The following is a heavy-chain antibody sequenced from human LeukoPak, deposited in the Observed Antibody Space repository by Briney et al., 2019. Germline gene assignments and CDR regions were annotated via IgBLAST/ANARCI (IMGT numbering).Heavy chain of an antibody. CDR2: ISGNGGGT. J-gene: IGHJ4*02. Sequence: GGSLRLSCVASGFTFSSYAMTWVRQAPGKGLEWVSVISGNGGGTNYADSVKGRFTISRDNSKNTLYLQMNSLRAEDTAVYYCAEGGESERYWGQGTLVTVSS. CDR3: AEGGESERY. CDR1: GFTFSSYA. V-gene: IGHV3-23*01. D-gene: IGHD2/OR15-2a*01.